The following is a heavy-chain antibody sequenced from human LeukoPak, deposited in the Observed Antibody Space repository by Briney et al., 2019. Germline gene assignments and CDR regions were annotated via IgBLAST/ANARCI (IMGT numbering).Heavy chain of an antibody. D-gene: IGHD3-3*01. CDR1: GFTFSSYT. Sequence: PGGSLRLSCAASGFTFSSYTMHWVRQAPGKGLGWVAVISHDGSNKYNADSVKGRFTISRDNSKNTLYLQMNSLRPEDTAVYYCARGPRFAIFGVVSPNMDVWGQGTTVTASS. J-gene: IGHJ6*02. V-gene: IGHV3-30-3*01. CDR3: ARGPRFAIFGVVSPNMDV. CDR2: ISHDGSNK.